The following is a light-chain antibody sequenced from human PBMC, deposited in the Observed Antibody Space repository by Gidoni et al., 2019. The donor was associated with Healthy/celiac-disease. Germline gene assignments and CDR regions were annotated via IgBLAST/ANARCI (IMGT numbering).Light chain of an antibody. V-gene: IGLV7-43*01. CDR2: STS. CDR1: TGAVTSGYY. Sequence: QTMVSEEPSLTVSPGGTVTLTLASSTGAVTSGYYPNWFQMKPRQAPRALIYSTSNKQSWTPALFSGSLLVGKASLTLSCFLPEDEVEYYCLLFYGGAQLCVFRVVPKLTVL. J-gene: IGLJ3*02. CDR3: LLFYGGAQLCV.